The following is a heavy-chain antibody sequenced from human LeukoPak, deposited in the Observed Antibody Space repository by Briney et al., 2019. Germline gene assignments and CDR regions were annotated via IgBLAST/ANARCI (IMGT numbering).Heavy chain of an antibody. V-gene: IGHV3-23*01. Sequence: GGSLRPSCAASGFTFSSYAMSWVRQAPGKGLEWVSAISGSGGSTYYADSVKGRFTISRDNSKNTLYLQMNSLRAEDTAVYYCAKDRMGGGSNYFDYWGQGTLVTVSS. J-gene: IGHJ4*02. D-gene: IGHD3-16*01. CDR1: GFTFSSYA. CDR2: ISGSGGST. CDR3: AKDRMGGGSNYFDY.